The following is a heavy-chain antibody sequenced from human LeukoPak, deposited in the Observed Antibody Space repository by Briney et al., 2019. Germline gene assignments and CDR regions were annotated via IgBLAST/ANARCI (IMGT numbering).Heavy chain of an antibody. CDR3: ARVYYDSSGYYYFDY. J-gene: IGHJ4*02. Sequence: GGSLRLSCAASGFTFTSYSMNWVRQAPGKGLEWVSTISGGGGSTYYADSVKGRFTISRDNAKNSLYLQMNSLRDEDTAVYYCARVYYDSSGYYYFDYWGQGTLVTVSS. D-gene: IGHD3-22*01. CDR2: ISGGGGST. V-gene: IGHV3-23*01. CDR1: GFTFTSYS.